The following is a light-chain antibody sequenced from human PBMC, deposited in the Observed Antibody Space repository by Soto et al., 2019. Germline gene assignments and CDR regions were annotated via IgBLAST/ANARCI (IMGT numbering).Light chain of an antibody. CDR1: SSNIGSNT. CDR3: AVWDDSLSGYV. CDR2: SNN. V-gene: IGLV1-44*01. J-gene: IGLJ1*01. Sequence: QSFLTQPPSASGTPGQRVTISCSGSSSNIGSNTVNWFQHLPGTAPKLLVYSNNQRPSGVRDRFSGSKSGTSASLAISGLQSEDEADYYCAVWDDSLSGYVFGTGTKVTVL.